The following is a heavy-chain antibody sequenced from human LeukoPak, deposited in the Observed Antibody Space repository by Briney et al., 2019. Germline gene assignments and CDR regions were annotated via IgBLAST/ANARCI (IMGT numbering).Heavy chain of an antibody. CDR3: AKDRYYASGCPTRHYYGMDV. CDR1: GFTFSTYW. J-gene: IGHJ6*02. CDR2: INTDGNST. D-gene: IGHD3-10*01. V-gene: IGHV3-74*01. Sequence: GGSLRLSCAASGFTFSTYWMHWVRQAPGKGLVWVSQINTDGNSTTYADSVKGRFTVSRDNAKNTLYLQMNSLRAEDTAVYYCAKDRYYASGCPTRHYYGMDVWGQGTTVTVSS.